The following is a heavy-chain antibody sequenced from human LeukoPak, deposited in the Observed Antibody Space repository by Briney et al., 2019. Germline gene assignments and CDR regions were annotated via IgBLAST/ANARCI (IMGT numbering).Heavy chain of an antibody. V-gene: IGHV7-4-1*02. CDR2: INTDSGNP. CDR3: AREILRFDI. CDR1: GYTFTSYA. J-gene: IGHJ3*02. Sequence: ASVKVSCKASGYTFTSYAMNWVRQAPGQGLEWMGWINTDSGNPTYAQGFTGRFVFSLDSSVSTAYLQISNLMPEDTAKYYCAREILRFDIWGQGTMVIVSS.